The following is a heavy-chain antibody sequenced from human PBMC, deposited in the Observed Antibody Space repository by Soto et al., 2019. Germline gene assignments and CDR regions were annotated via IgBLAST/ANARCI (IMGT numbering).Heavy chain of an antibody. CDR1: GFTLRTYT. V-gene: IGHV3-21*06. CDR2: ISISSSDR. J-gene: IGHJ4*01. Sequence: GGSLRLSCAASGFTLRTYTMNWVRQAPGKGLEWVSSISISSSDRYYADSVRGRFTISRDNAKNALYLQMNSLRADDTAVYFCVRGMNPLFGGQGTLVTVSS. CDR3: VRGMNPLF.